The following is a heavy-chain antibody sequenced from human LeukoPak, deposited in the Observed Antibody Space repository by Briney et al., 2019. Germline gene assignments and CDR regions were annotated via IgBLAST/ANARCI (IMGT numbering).Heavy chain of an antibody. CDR1: GFTFSSYS. D-gene: IGHD6-19*01. CDR3: ARGRFWWIAMAGIGLDY. V-gene: IGHV3-21*01. CDR2: ISSSSSYI. J-gene: IGHJ4*02. Sequence: GGSLRLSCAASGFTFSSYSMNWVRQAPGKGLEWVSSISSSSSYIYYADSVKGRFTISRDNAKNSLYLQMNSLRAEDTAVYYCARGRFWWIAMAGIGLDYWGQGTLVTVSS.